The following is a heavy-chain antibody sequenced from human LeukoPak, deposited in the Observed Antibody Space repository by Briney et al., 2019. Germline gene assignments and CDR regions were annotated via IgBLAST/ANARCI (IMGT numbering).Heavy chain of an antibody. Sequence: SETLSLTCTVSGGSISSYYWSWIRQPPGKGLEWIGYIYYSGSTNYNPSLKSRVTISVDTSKNQFSPKLSSVTAADTAVYYCARQGCSGGSCYSAELFDYWGQGTLVTVSS. CDR1: GGSISSYY. J-gene: IGHJ4*02. D-gene: IGHD2-15*01. CDR2: IYYSGST. V-gene: IGHV4-59*08. CDR3: ARQGCSGGSCYSAELFDY.